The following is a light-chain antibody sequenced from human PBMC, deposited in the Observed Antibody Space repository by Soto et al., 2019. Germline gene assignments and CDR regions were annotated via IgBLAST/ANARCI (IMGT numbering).Light chain of an antibody. CDR3: QSYDSSLSANEV. J-gene: IGLJ1*01. V-gene: IGLV1-40*01. CDR1: SSNIGATYD. Sequence: QSVLTQPPSVSGAPGQRVTISCTGSSSNIGATYDVQWYQQLPGTAPKLLIYGNSNRPSGVPDRFSGSKSGTSASLAITGLQADDEADYYCQSYDSSLSANEVFGTGTKLTVL. CDR2: GNS.